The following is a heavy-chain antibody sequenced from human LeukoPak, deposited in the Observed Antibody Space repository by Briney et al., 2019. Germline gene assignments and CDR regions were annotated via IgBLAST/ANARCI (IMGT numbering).Heavy chain of an antibody. V-gene: IGHV3-23*01. CDR1: GFTFSSYA. CDR2: ISGDGGRT. CDR3: AKVNWCSASCADA. J-gene: IGHJ4*02. Sequence: GGSLRLSCAASGFTFSSYAMSWVRQAPGKGLEWVSAISGDGGRTWYAGSVKGRFTISRDNSKNTLSLQMNSLRAEDTAVYYCAKVNWCSASCADAWGQGTLVTVSS. D-gene: IGHD2-2*01.